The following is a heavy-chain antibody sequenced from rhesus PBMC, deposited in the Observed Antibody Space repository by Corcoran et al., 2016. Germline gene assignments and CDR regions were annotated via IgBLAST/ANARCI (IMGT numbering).Heavy chain of an antibody. J-gene: IGHJ1*01. CDR2: ISGSGGST. Sequence: QLQLQESGPGLVKPSETLSLTCAVSGGSISSNYWSWIRQPPGKGLEWIGRISGSGGSTDYNPSLKSRGTISTDTSKKRFSLKVSSVTSADTAVYYCAIVRNYEYFEFWGQGALVTVSS. CDR3: AIVRNYEYFEF. CDR1: GGSISSNY. V-gene: IGHV4-173*01. D-gene: IGHD1-1*01.